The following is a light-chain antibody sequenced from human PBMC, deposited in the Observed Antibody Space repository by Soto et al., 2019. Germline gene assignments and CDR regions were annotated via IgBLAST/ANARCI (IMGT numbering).Light chain of an antibody. J-gene: IGKJ3*01. V-gene: IGKV3-11*01. Sequence: EIVLTQSPATLSLSPGERATLSCRARQSVSSYLAWYQQKPGQAPRLLIYDASNRATGIPARFSGSGSGTDFTLTISSLEPEDFAVYYCQQRSNWPRGITFGPGTKVDIK. CDR2: DAS. CDR1: QSVSSY. CDR3: QQRSNWPRGIT.